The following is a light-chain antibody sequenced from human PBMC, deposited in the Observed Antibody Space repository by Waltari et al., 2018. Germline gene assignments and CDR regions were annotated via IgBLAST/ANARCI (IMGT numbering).Light chain of an antibody. CDR3: QEYSTSSLS. Sequence: DIQMTQSPSLLSSSVGDSVTITCRASQSIRRWLAWYQKKPGQAPKMLIYKSSNLDSGVPSRFSGRGSGTEFTLTISSLQPDDFATYYCQEYSTSSLSFAGGTKVDI. CDR2: KSS. CDR1: QSIRRW. J-gene: IGKJ4*01. V-gene: IGKV1-5*03.